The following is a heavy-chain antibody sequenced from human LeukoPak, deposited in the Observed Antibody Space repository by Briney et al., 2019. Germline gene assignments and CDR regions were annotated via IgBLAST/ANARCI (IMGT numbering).Heavy chain of an antibody. D-gene: IGHD2-2*01. CDR1: GGSISSINSNY. J-gene: IGHJ4*02. V-gene: IGHV4-61*05. CDR2: IYNSGST. CDR3: ASSRSSTSFDY. Sequence: SETLSLTCTVSGGSISSINSNYCSWIRQPPGKGLEWIGYIYNSGSTNYNPSLKSRVTISVDTSKNQFSLKLSSVTAADTAVYYCASSRSSTSFDYWGQGTLVTVSS.